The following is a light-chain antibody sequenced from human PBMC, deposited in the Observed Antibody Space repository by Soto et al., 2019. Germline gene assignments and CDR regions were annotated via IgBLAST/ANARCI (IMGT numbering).Light chain of an antibody. CDR1: QNVLYSSNMKNY. CDR2: WAS. V-gene: IGKV4-1*01. CDR3: QQYYVTPWT. J-gene: IGKJ1*01. Sequence: DIVLTQSPASLAVSLGGGATISCKSSQNVLYSSNMKNYLAWFQQKPGQPPKLLIYWASARESGVPDRFSGGGSGTDFTLTISSLQAEDVAVYYCQQYYVTPWTFGQGTKVEVK.